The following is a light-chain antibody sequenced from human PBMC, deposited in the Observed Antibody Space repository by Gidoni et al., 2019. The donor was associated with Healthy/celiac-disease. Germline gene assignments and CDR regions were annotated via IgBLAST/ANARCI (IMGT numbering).Light chain of an antibody. CDR1: QGSSSY. CDR2: AAS. V-gene: IGKV1-8*01. Sequence: AIRLTQSPSSLSASTGTRITITWRASQGSSSYLAWYQHKPGTAPKPLIYAASTLQSGVPSRFSGSGSGTDFTLTISCLQSEDFATYYCQQYYSYPHTFGQGTKLEIK. CDR3: QQYYSYPHT. J-gene: IGKJ2*01.